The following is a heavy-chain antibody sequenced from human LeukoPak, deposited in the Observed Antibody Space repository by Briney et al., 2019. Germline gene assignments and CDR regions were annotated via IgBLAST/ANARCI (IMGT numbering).Heavy chain of an antibody. V-gene: IGHV3-23*01. CDR1: GFTFSTFA. CDR3: ATYRQVLLPFES. Sequence: AGGSLRLSCAASGFTFSTFAMIWVRQPPGKWLEWGSSIFPSGGEIHYAYSVRGRFTISRDNSKSTLSLQMNSLRAEDTAIYYCATYRQVLLPFESWGQGTLVTVSS. CDR2: IFPSGGEI. D-gene: IGHD2-8*02. J-gene: IGHJ4*02.